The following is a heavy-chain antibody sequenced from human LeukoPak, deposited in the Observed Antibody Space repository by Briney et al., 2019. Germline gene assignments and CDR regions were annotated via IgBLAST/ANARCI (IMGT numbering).Heavy chain of an antibody. CDR3: ARSSRDVDAFDI. Sequence: GGSLRLSCAASGFTVSSNYMNWVRQAPGKGLEWVSVIYSGGSTYYADSVKGRFTISRDNSKNTLHVQMNSLRAEDTAVYYCARSSRDVDAFDIWGQGTMVTVPS. CDR2: IYSGGST. V-gene: IGHV3-66*02. D-gene: IGHD5-24*01. CDR1: GFTVSSNY. J-gene: IGHJ3*02.